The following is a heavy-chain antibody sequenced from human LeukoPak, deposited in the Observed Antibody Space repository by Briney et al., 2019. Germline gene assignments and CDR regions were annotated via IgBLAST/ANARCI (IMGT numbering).Heavy chain of an antibody. Sequence: SVKVSCKASGGTFSSYAISWVRQAPGQGLEWMGRIIPILGIANYAQKFQGRVTITADKSTSTAYMELSSLRSKDTAVYYCARDPSGDRDSSGYYYAPYWGQGTLVTVSS. J-gene: IGHJ4*02. D-gene: IGHD3-22*01. CDR1: GGTFSSYA. CDR2: IIPILGIA. CDR3: ARDPSGDRDSSGYYYAPY. V-gene: IGHV1-69*04.